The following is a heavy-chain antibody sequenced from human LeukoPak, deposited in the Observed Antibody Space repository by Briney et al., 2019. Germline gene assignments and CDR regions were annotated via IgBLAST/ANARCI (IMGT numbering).Heavy chain of an antibody. CDR3: QSRFLEWLLDY. V-gene: IGHV4-34*01. CDR2: INHSGST. Sequence: SETLSLTCAVYGGSFSGYYWSWIRQPPGKGLEWIGEINHSGSTNYNPSLKSRVTISVDTSKNQFSLKLSSVTAADTAVYYCQSRFLEWLLDYWGQGTLVTVSS. D-gene: IGHD3-3*01. CDR1: GGSFSGYY. J-gene: IGHJ4*02.